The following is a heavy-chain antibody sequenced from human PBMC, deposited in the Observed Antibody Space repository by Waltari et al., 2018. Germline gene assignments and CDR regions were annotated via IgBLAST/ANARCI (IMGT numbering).Heavy chain of an antibody. V-gene: IGHV4-34*01. D-gene: IGHD6-19*01. J-gene: IGHJ6*02. CDR3: ARILGQQWLAYYGMDV. CDR1: GGSFSGYY. Sequence: QVQLQQWGAGLLKPSETLSLTCAVYGGSFSGYYWSWVRQPPGKGLEWIGEINHSGSTNYNPSLKSRVTISVDTSKNQFSLKLSSVTAADTAVYYCARILGQQWLAYYGMDVWGQGTTVTVSS. CDR2: INHSGST.